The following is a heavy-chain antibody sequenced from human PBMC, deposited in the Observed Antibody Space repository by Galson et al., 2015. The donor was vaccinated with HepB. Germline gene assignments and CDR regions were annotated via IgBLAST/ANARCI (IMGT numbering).Heavy chain of an antibody. D-gene: IGHD5-18*01. J-gene: IGHJ4*02. CDR2: ISSSGSTI. V-gene: IGHV3-11*01. CDR1: GFTFSDYY. CDR3: AREDVDTAMIDY. Sequence: SLRLSCAASGFTFSDYYMSWIRQAPGKGLEWVSYISSSGSTIYYADSVKGRFTISRDNAKNSLYLQMNSLRAEDTAVYYCAREDVDTAMIDYWGQGTLVTVSS.